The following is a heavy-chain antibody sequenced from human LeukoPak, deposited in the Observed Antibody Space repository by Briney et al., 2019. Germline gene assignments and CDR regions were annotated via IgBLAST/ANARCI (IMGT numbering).Heavy chain of an antibody. D-gene: IGHD6-13*01. CDR3: ARGSASNWPVDI. CDR1: GGSFTSYP. V-gene: IGHV1-69*13. Sequence: ASVKVSCKASGGSFTSYPISWVRQAPGQGLEWMGGILPVFGTPNYARGFQGRVTISADDSTTTAFMELTSLRSEDTAVYYCARGSASNWPVDIWGQGTLVTVSS. CDR2: ILPVFGTP. J-gene: IGHJ4*02.